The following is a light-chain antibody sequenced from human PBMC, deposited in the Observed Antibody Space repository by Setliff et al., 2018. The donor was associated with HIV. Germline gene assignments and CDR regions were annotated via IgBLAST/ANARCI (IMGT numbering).Light chain of an antibody. CDR1: SSDVGGYKF. CDR3: GSYTSTTSYV. Sequence: QSALAQPASVSGSPGQSITISCTGTSSDVGGYKFVSWYQQHPGKAPKLMIYEVSNRPSGVSDRFSGSKSGSTASLTISGLQAEDEAGYYCGSYTSTTSYVFGSGTKVTV. V-gene: IGLV2-14*01. J-gene: IGLJ1*01. CDR2: EVS.